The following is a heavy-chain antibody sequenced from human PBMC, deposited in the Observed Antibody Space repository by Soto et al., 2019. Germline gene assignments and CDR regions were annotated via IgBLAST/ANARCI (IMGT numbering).Heavy chain of an antibody. Sequence: QAQLVESGGGVVQPGRSLRLSCAASGFTFNGYGMHWVRQAPGKGLEWVAVIWYDGRKTYYADSVKGRFTASRDNSKDILYLQMNDLRVEDTAVYYCARGHEGEYQPRWFGPWGQGTLVTVSS. CDR1: GFTFNGYG. D-gene: IGHD2-2*01. CDR3: ARGHEGEYQPRWFGP. J-gene: IGHJ5*02. CDR2: IWYDGRKT. V-gene: IGHV3-33*01.